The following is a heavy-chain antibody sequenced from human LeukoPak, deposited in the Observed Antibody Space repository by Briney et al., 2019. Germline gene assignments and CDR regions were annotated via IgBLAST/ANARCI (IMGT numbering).Heavy chain of an antibody. Sequence: GGSLRLSCAASGFTFSNYAMTWVRQAPGKGLEWVSGISGGGDTTYYADSVKGRFTISRDNSKNTLYLQMNSLRDGDTAVYYCARSIMTTVTWGAFDIWGQGTMVTVSS. D-gene: IGHD4-17*01. V-gene: IGHV3-23*01. CDR1: GFTFSNYA. J-gene: IGHJ3*02. CDR2: ISGGGDTT. CDR3: ARSIMTTVTWGAFDI.